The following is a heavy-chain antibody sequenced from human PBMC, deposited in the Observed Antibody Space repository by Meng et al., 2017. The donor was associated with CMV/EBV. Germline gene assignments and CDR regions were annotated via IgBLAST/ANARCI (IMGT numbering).Heavy chain of an antibody. D-gene: IGHD3-10*01. V-gene: IGHV1-46*01. Sequence: GESLKISCKASGYTFTSYYMHWVRQAPGQGLEWMGIINPSGGSTSYAQKFQGRVTMTRDTSTSTVYMELSSLRSEDTAVYYCARDRHITMVRGVTPLILGYWGQGTLVTVSS. J-gene: IGHJ4*02. CDR1: GYTFTSYY. CDR2: INPSGGST. CDR3: ARDRHITMVRGVTPLILGY.